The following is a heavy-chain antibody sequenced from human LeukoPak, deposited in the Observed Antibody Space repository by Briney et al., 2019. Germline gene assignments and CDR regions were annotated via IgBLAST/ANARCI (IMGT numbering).Heavy chain of an antibody. J-gene: IGHJ6*02. CDR2: IKQDGSEK. Sequence: GGSLRLSCAASGFTFSSYWMSWVRQVPGKGLEWVANIKQDGSEKYYVDSVKGRFTISRDNAKNSLYLQMNSLRAEDTAVYFCARESLVSGTTRGNYYYYGMDVWGQGTTVTVSS. CDR3: ARESLVSGTTRGNYYYYGMDV. CDR1: GFTFSSYW. V-gene: IGHV3-7*01. D-gene: IGHD1-7*01.